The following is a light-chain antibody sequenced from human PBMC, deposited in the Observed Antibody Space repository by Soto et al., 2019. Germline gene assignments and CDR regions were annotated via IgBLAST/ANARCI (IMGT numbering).Light chain of an antibody. V-gene: IGLV3-21*04. CDR1: NIGSKS. CDR3: QVWDSSSDQGA. CDR2: YDS. J-gene: IGLJ2*01. Sequence: SYELTQPPSVSVAPGKTARITCGGNNIGSKSVHWYQQKPGQAPVLVIYYDSDRPSGIPERFSGSNSGNTATLTISRVEAGDEADYYCQVWDSSSDQGAFGGGTKLTVL.